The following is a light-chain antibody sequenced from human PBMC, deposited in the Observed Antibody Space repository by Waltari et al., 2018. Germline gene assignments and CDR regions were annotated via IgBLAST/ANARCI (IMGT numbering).Light chain of an antibody. Sequence: QAVVTQEPSLTVSPGGTVTLTCDSSTGAVTTGHFPYWFQQKPGQAPRTLICDTSINQSWTPARFSGSLLGGRAALTLSGAQPEDEAEYYCLLFYGGARTFGGGTKLTVL. CDR1: TGAVTTGHF. J-gene: IGLJ2*01. CDR2: DTS. V-gene: IGLV7-46*01. CDR3: LLFYGGART.